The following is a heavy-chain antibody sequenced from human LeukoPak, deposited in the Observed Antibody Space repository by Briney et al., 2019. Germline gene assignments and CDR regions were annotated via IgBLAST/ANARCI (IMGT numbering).Heavy chain of an antibody. D-gene: IGHD1-7*01. CDR1: GYTFTSYD. J-gene: IGHJ5*02. CDR3: ARGGGTDL. V-gene: IGHV1-8*03. Sequence: ASVKVSCKASGYTFTSYDINWVRQATGQGLEWMGYMDPDSGVTAYAQKFQGRVTITRNTSISTAYVEVTSLRSDDTAVYYCARGGGTDLWGQGTLVTVSS. CDR2: MDPDSGVT.